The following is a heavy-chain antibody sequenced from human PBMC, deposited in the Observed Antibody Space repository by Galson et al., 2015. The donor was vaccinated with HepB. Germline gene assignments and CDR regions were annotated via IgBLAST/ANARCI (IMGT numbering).Heavy chain of an antibody. CDR1: GFTFSDYY. CDR2: ISSSGSTI. V-gene: IGHV3-11*01. CDR3: ARFDTAANWGAFDI. D-gene: IGHD3-16*01. J-gene: IGHJ3*02. Sequence: SLRLSCAASGFTFSDYYMSWIRQAPGKGLEWVSYISSSGSTIYYADSVKGRFTISRDNAKNSLYLQMNSLRAEDTAVYYCARFDTAANWGAFDIWGQGTMVTVSS.